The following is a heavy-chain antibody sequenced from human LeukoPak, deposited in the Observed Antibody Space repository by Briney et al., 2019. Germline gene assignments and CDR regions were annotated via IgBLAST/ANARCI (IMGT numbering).Heavy chain of an antibody. CDR1: GGSISSYY. CDR2: IYYSGST. Sequence: SETLSLTCTVSGGSISSYYWSWIRQPPGKGLEWIGDIYYSGSTNYNPSLKSRVTISVDTSKNQFSLRLSSVTAADTAVYYSARLASGSYGPLTPFDYWGQGTLVTVSS. CDR3: ARLASGSYGPLTPFDY. D-gene: IGHD1-26*01. J-gene: IGHJ4*02. V-gene: IGHV4-59*08.